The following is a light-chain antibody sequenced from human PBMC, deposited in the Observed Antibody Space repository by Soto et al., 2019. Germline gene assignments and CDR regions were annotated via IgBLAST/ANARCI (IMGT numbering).Light chain of an antibody. Sequence: EIVLTQSPGTLSLCPWEIATLSCRASQSVSSSYLAWYQQKPGQAPRLLIYRTSNRATGIPDRFSGSGSGTDFTLTISRLEPEDFAVYWCQQYDSSPRTFGQGTKVDIK. CDR2: RTS. CDR1: QSVSSSY. J-gene: IGKJ1*01. CDR3: QQYDSSPRT. V-gene: IGKV3-20*01.